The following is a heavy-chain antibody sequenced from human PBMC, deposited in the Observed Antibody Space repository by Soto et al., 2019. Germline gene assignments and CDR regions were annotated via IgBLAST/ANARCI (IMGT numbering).Heavy chain of an antibody. J-gene: IGHJ4*02. CDR3: AREGVADTSNPDFDY. V-gene: IGHV6-1*01. CDR2: TYYRSKWYN. Sequence: PSQTLSLTCAISGDSVSSDSAAWNWIRHSPSRGLEWLGRTYYRSKWYNDYAVSVKSRITINPDTSKNQFSLQLNSVTPEDTAVYYCAREGVADTSNPDFDYWGQGTLVTVSS. CDR1: GDSVSSDSAA. D-gene: IGHD5-18*01.